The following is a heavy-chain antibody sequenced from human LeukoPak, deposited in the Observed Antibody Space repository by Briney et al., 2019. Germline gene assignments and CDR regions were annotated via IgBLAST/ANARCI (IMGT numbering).Heavy chain of an antibody. Sequence: PSETLSLTCCVSGGSISSYYWSCLRQPAGKGLEWIGHSYSSGSTNYNPSLKSRLIISVDTSKNQFSLKPSSVTAADTAVYYCARDLAIAAAWCDHWGQGTLVTVSS. V-gene: IGHV4-4*07. CDR3: ARDLAIAAAWCDH. CDR2: SYSSGST. D-gene: IGHD6-13*01. CDR1: GGSISSYY. J-gene: IGHJ5*02.